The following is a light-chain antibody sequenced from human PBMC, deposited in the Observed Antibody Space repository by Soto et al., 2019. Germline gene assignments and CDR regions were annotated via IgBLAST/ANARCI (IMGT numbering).Light chain of an antibody. CDR2: DAS. Sequence: PGETATLSCTASQSVRSHLAWYQQRPGQPPRLLIYDASYRATGVPLRFSGSGSGTEFTLTISSLESGDSAIYYCQQRSDWPPITFGQGTRLEIK. CDR3: QQRSDWPPIT. J-gene: IGKJ5*01. V-gene: IGKV3-11*01. CDR1: QSVRSH.